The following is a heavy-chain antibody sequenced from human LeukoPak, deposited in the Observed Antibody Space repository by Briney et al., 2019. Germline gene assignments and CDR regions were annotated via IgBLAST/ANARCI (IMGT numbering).Heavy chain of an antibody. Sequence: GGSLRLSCSVSGFTFSSYAMHWVRQAPGKGLEYVSAISSNGGSTYYADSVKGRFTISRDNSKNTLYLQMSSLRPEDTAVYYCVKGIVVVTARAFDYWGQRTLVTVSS. J-gene: IGHJ4*02. CDR3: VKGIVVVTARAFDY. CDR1: GFTFSSYA. D-gene: IGHD2-21*02. CDR2: ISSNGGST. V-gene: IGHV3-64D*06.